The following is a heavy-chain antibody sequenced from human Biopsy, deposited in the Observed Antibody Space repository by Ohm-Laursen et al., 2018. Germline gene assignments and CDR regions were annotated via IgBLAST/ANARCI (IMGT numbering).Heavy chain of an antibody. V-gene: IGHV3-11*01. CDR1: GFTFSDYQ. CDR3: GRSYGIMAAPVHL. J-gene: IGHJ4*01. CDR2: ISSGGSTI. D-gene: IGHD3-16*01. Sequence: LSLTCIASGFTFSDYQMSWIRQTPGKGLEWVSHISSGGSTIFHADSVKGRFTISRDDAKGSLYLQMTNLRAEDTAVYYCGRSYGIMAAPVHLWGQGTLVTVSS.